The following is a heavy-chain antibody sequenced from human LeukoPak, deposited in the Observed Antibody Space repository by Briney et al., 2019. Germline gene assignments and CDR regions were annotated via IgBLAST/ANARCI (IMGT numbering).Heavy chain of an antibody. Sequence: GGSLRLSCAASGFTFSSYAMSWVRQAPGKXLXXXXXIXGSGGSTYXXXXXXGXXTISRDNSKNTLYLQMNSLRAEDTAVYYCAKDQSVEWEAAFDIWGQGTMVTVSS. D-gene: IGHD1-26*01. CDR3: AKDQSVEWEAAFDI. CDR1: GFTFSSYA. CDR2: IXGSGGST. J-gene: IGHJ3*02. V-gene: IGHV3-23*01.